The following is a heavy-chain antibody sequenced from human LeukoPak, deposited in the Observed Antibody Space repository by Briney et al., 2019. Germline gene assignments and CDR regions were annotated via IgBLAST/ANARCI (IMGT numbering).Heavy chain of an antibody. CDR3: ARGIYYGSVYYFDY. J-gene: IGHJ4*02. D-gene: IGHD3-10*01. CDR1: GGSISSYY. CDR2: IYTSGST. V-gene: IGHV4-4*07. Sequence: MSSETLSLTCTVSGGSISSYYWSWIRQPAGKGLEWIGRIYTSGSTNYNPSLKSRVTMSVDTSKNQFSLKLSSVTAADTAVYYCARGIYYGSVYYFDYWGQGTLVTVSS.